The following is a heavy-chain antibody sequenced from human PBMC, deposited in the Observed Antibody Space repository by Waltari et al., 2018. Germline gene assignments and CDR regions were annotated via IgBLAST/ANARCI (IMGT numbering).Heavy chain of an antibody. J-gene: IGHJ4*02. CDR1: GYSFTKYW. CDR3: ARRAGLAGTRYFDY. CDR2: TDPSDADT. Sequence: EVQLVQSGAEVKKPGESLKISCKGSGYSFTKYWIGWVRQMPGKGLEWMGRTDPSDADTGYSPSFPGQVTISADKSISTAYLQWSSLKASDTAMYYCARRAGLAGTRYFDYWGQGNMVTVSS. V-gene: IGHV5-51*03. D-gene: IGHD6-19*01.